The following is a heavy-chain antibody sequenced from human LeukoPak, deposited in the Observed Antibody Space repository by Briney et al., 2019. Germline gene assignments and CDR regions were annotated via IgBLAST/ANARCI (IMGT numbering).Heavy chain of an antibody. CDR3: ARGPFWSGYYDD. CDR2: ISGSGGST. V-gene: IGHV3-23*01. Sequence: GSLRLSCAASGFTFSSYAMSWVRQAPGKGLEWVSAISGSGGSTYYADSVKGRFTISRDNSKNTLYLQMNSLRAEDTAVYYCARGPFWSGYYDDWGQGTLVTVSS. D-gene: IGHD3-3*01. J-gene: IGHJ4*02. CDR1: GFTFSSYA.